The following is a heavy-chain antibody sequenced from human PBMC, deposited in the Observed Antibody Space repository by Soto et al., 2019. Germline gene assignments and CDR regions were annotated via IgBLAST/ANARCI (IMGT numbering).Heavy chain of an antibody. Sequence: GGSLRLSCAASGFTFSSYAMSWVRQAPGKGLEWVSAISGSGGSTYYADSVKGRFTISRDNSKNTLYLQMNSLRAEDTAVYYCAKGPEITMIVVVISPFDYWGQGTLVTVSS. J-gene: IGHJ4*02. CDR1: GFTFSSYA. CDR2: ISGSGGST. V-gene: IGHV3-23*01. D-gene: IGHD3-22*01. CDR3: AKGPEITMIVVVISPFDY.